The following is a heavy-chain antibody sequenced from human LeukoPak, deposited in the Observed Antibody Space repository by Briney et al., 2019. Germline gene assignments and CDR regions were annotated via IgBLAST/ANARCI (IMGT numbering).Heavy chain of an antibody. D-gene: IGHD2-21*02. CDR2: ISADGAKT. Sequence: GGSLRLSCEVSGFTFDDYAMHWVRQVPGKGLEWVSLISADGAKTEYADSLKGRFTISRDNGKDSLYLQMNSLRTEDTALYHCVKDSSCRAHDCYRRFHYWGQGTLVTVSS. CDR3: VKDSSCRAHDCYRRFHY. J-gene: IGHJ4*02. CDR1: GFTFDDYA. V-gene: IGHV3-43*02.